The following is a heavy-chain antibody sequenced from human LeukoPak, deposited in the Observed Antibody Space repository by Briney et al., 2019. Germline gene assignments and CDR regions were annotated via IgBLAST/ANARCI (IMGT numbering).Heavy chain of an antibody. Sequence: SETLSLTCTVSRGSMSNYFWSWIRQPPGKGLEYIGYISYSGSTNYNPSLKSRVTISVDTSKNQFSLNLSSVTAADTAVYYCARYAVPYGDYSDWGQGTLVTVSS. CDR3: ARYAVPYGDYSD. J-gene: IGHJ4*02. V-gene: IGHV4-59*08. CDR2: ISYSGST. D-gene: IGHD4-17*01. CDR1: RGSMSNYF.